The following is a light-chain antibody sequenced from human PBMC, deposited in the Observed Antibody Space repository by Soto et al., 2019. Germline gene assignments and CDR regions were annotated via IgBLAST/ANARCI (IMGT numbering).Light chain of an antibody. J-gene: IGKJ4*01. CDR1: KSVSSNY. V-gene: IGKV3-20*01. CDR3: QQYGDSSLT. CDR2: GAS. Sequence: EIVLTQSPGTLSLSPGERATLSCGARKSVSSNYLAWYQQKPGQAPRLLIYGASSRATDIPDRFAGSGSGTDVSLTISRLEPEDFAVYYGQQYGDSSLTFGGGTKVESK.